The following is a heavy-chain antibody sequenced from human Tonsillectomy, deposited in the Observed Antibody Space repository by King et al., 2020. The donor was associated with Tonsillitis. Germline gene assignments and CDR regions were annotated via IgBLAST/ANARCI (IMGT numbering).Heavy chain of an antibody. Sequence: VQLQQWGAGLLKPSETLSLTCAVYGGSFSGYYWSWIRQPPGKGLEWIGEINHSGSTNYNPSLKSRVTISVDTSKNQFSLKLSSVTASDTAVYYCARGRGEGKYYLDYWGQGTLVTVSS. CDR2: INHSGST. CDR3: ARGRGEGKYYLDY. J-gene: IGHJ4*02. D-gene: IGHD4-17*01. V-gene: IGHV4-34*01. CDR1: GGSFSGYY.